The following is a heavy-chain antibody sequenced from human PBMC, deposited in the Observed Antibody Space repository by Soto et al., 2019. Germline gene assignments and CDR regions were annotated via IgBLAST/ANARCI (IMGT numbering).Heavy chain of an antibody. V-gene: IGHV1-69*06. CDR2: IIPIFGTA. Sequence: PSVKVSFKASGGTFSSYAISWVRQAPGQGLEWMGGIIPIFGTANYAQKFQGRVTITADKSTSTAYMELSSLRSEDTAVYYCARGPGGAAAGTPGDYYYYYGMDVWGQGTTVTVSS. CDR3: ARGPGGAAAGTPGDYYYYYGMDV. D-gene: IGHD6-13*01. J-gene: IGHJ6*02. CDR1: GGTFSSYA.